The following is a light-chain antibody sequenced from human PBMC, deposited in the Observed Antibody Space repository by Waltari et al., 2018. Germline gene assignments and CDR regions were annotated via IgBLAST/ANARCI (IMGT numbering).Light chain of an antibody. J-gene: IGKJ4*01. Sequence: EIVMTQSPATLSVSPGERVSLSCRASQTVRTNLAWYQQKPGQSPRLLIYGASTRAPGVPAKFSGSGSGTEFTLVISSLQSEDLAVYYCQQYNSWPPLTFGGGTKLEIK. CDR2: GAS. V-gene: IGKV3-15*01. CDR1: QTVRTN. CDR3: QQYNSWPPLT.